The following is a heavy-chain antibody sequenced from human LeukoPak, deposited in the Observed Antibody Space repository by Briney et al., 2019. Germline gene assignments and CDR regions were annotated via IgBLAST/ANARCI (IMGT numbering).Heavy chain of an antibody. CDR3: ARVRVATIFRQELDY. Sequence: AGSLRLSCAASGFTFSDYYMSWIRQAPGKGLEWVSYISSSGRTIYYADSVKGRFTISRDNAKNSLYLQMNSLRAEDTAVYYCARVRVATIFRQELDYWGQGTLVTVSS. V-gene: IGHV3-11*04. J-gene: IGHJ4*02. CDR2: ISSSGRTI. CDR1: GFTFSDYY. D-gene: IGHD5-12*01.